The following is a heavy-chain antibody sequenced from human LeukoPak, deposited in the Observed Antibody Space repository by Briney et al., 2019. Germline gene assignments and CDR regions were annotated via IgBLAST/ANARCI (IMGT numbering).Heavy chain of an antibody. J-gene: IGHJ5*02. CDR1: GFIFSNYD. Sequence: GGSLRLSYVASGFIFSNYDMHWVRQPPGKGLEWVSGIATTGDSYYLPSAKGRFTISRKNGLNSLYLQMNSLRAEDTAVYYCARGAETGFDPWGQGTLVTVSS. CDR3: ARGAETGFDP. D-gene: IGHD4/OR15-4a*01. V-gene: IGHV3-13*01. CDR2: IATTGDS.